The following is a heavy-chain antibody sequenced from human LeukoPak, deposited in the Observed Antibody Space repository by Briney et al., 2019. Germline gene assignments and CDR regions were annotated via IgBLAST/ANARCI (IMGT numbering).Heavy chain of an antibody. CDR3: ARADYSSSWFLDY. CDR1: GGSISSGGYY. V-gene: IGHV4-31*03. CDR2: IYYSGST. Sequence: PSETLSLTCTVSGGSISSGGYYWSWIRQHPGKGLEWIAYIYYSGSTYYNPSLKSRVTISVDTSKNQFSLKLSSVTAVDTAVYYCARADYSSSWFLDYWGQGTLVTFSS. J-gene: IGHJ4*02. D-gene: IGHD6-13*01.